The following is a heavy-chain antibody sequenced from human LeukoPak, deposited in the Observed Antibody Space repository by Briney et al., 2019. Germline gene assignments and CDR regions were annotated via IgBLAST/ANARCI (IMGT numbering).Heavy chain of an antibody. CDR1: GYTFTDYY. CDR3: AREPPLLAAAGTSGFDS. D-gene: IGHD6-13*01. CDR2: INTYSGGT. J-gene: IGHJ4*02. V-gene: IGHV1-2*02. Sequence: ASVKVSCKASGYTFTDYYLHWVRQAPGQGLDWVGFINTYSGGTNYAQKFQGRVTTTGDTSISTAYMELTSLTSDDTAMYYCAREPPLLAAAGTSGFDSWGQGTLVTVSS.